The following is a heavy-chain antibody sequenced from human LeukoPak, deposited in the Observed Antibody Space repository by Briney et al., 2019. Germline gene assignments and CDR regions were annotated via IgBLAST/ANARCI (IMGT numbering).Heavy chain of an antibody. Sequence: GGSLRLSCEASGFTFSNHWMHWVRQAPGKGLEWVSYISSSSSTIYYADSVKGRFTISRDNAKNSLYLQMSGLRAEDTAVYYCARVLHKRNYDSSTYYGYWGQGTLVTVSS. CDR1: GFTFSNHW. J-gene: IGHJ4*02. D-gene: IGHD3-22*01. CDR3: ARVLHKRNYDSSTYYGY. V-gene: IGHV3-48*01. CDR2: ISSSSSTI.